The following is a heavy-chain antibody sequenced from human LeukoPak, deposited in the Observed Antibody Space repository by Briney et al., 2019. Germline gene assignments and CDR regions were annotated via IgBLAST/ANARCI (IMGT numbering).Heavy chain of an antibody. V-gene: IGHV4-59*08. CDR2: IHDTGST. D-gene: IGHD1-26*01. CDR1: GGSISTYY. CDR3: ARVEPYSYYFGMDV. Sequence: PSETLSLTWTVSGGSISTYYWSWIRQSPGKGLDWIGYIHDTGSTNYNPSLKSRVSISVDRSKSQFSLHLSSVTAADTAVYFCARVEPYSYYFGMDVWAEGPRSPSP. J-gene: IGHJ6*02.